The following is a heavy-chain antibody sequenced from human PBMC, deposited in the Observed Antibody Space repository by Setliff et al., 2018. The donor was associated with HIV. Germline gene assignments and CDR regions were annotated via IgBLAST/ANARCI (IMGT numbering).Heavy chain of an antibody. J-gene: IGHJ4*02. D-gene: IGHD2-2*01. CDR1: GFTFRSNG. CDR2: ISDNGKRK. V-gene: IGHV3-30*03. Sequence: RLSCGASGFTFRSNGMHWVRQAPGKGLEWVAFISDNGKRKYYADSVRGRSTISRDDSRNTVYLQMNSLTAEDTALYYCARDRSNTWAFDYWGPGVLVTVSS. CDR3: ARDRSNTWAFDY.